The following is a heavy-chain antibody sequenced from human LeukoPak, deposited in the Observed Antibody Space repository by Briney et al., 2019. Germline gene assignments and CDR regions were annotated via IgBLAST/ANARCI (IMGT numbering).Heavy chain of an antibody. V-gene: IGHV3-30*18. CDR2: ISYDGRNI. Sequence: GKYLRLSCAASGFTFNNYGMHWVRQAPGKGLEWVAVISYDGRNIHYPDSVKGRFTISRDISTDTLWLQMDSLRTEDAAVYYCAKGPLRGTAAAIDYWGQGTLVTVSS. D-gene: IGHD2-2*01. CDR3: AKGPLRGTAAAIDY. CDR1: GFTFNNYG. J-gene: IGHJ4*02.